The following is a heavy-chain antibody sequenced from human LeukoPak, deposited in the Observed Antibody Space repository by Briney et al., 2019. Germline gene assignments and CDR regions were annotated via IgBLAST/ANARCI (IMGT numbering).Heavy chain of an antibody. CDR1: GGSFSGYY. CDR3: ARVGHLYYYGSGSYYKKNWFDP. V-gene: IGHV4-34*01. D-gene: IGHD3-10*01. CDR2: INHSGST. Sequence: SETPSLTCAVYGGSFSGYYWSWLRQPPGKGLEWIGEINHSGSTNYNPSLKSRVTISVDTSKNQFSLKLSSVTAADTAVYYCARVGHLYYYGSGSYYKKNWFDPWGQGTLVTVSS. J-gene: IGHJ5*02.